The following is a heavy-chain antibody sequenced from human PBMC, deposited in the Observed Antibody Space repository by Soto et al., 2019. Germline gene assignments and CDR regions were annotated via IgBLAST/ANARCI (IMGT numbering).Heavy chain of an antibody. V-gene: IGHV1-69*06. D-gene: IGHD1-26*01. CDR3: ARMGSYPDYFDY. CDR2: IIPIFGTA. CDR1: GGTFSSYA. J-gene: IGHJ4*02. Sequence: GASVKVSCKASGGTFSSYAISWVRQAPGQGLEWMGGIIPIFGTANYAQKFQGRVTITADKSTSTAYMELSSLRSEDTAVYYCARMGSYPDYFDYWGPGTLVTVSS.